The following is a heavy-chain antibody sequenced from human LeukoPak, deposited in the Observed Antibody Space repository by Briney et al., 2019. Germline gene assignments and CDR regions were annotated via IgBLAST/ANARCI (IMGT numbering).Heavy chain of an antibody. V-gene: IGHV3-21*01. J-gene: IGHJ4*02. CDR2: ISSSSSYI. D-gene: IGHD6-13*01. CDR3: ARAAAGNFDY. CDR1: GFTFSSYS. Sequence: GGSLRLSCAASGFTFSSYSMNWVRQAPGKGLEGVSSISSSSSYIYYADSVKGRFTISRENATNSLSLQMNSLRAEDTAVYYCARAAAGNFDYWGQGTLVTVSS.